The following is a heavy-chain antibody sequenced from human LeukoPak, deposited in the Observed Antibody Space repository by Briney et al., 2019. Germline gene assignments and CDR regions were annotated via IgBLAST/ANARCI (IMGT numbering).Heavy chain of an antibody. CDR2: INPNSGGT. V-gene: IGHV1-2*02. Sequence: GASVKVSCKASGYTFTAYYIHWVRQVPGQGLEWMGWINPNSGGTDYAQKFQGRVTMTRDTSISTAYMELSRLRSDDTAVYYCARGIAVRASHWFDPWGQGTLVTVSS. D-gene: IGHD3-10*01. J-gene: IGHJ5*02. CDR3: ARGIAVRASHWFDP. CDR1: GYTFTAYY.